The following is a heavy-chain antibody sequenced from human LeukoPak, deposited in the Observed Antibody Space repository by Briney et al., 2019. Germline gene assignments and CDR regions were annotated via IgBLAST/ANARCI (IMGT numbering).Heavy chain of an antibody. Sequence: QPGGSLRLSCAASGFTFSIYAMSWVRQAPGKGLQWVSSITSSGDGTYYADSVKGRFTISRDNSENMLYLQMNSLRVEDTAVYFCAKDRPIAARLYYFDYWGQGTLVTVSS. CDR3: AKDRPIAARLYYFDY. V-gene: IGHV3-23*01. CDR2: ITSSGDGT. J-gene: IGHJ4*02. CDR1: GFTFSIYA. D-gene: IGHD6-6*01.